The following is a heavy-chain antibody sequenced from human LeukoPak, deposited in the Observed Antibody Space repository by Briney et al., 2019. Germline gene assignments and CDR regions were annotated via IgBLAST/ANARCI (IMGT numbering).Heavy chain of an antibody. CDR1: GYTFTGYY. CDR2: ISAYNGNT. D-gene: IGHD2-15*01. V-gene: IGHV1-18*04. CDR3: ARVGIVVVVAATADYYYMDV. Sequence: GASVKVSCKASGYTFTGYYMHWVRQAPGQGLEWMGWISAYNGNTNYAQKLQGRVTMTTDTSTSTAYMELRSLRSDDTAVYYCARVGIVVVVAATADYYYMDVWGKGTTVTVFS. J-gene: IGHJ6*03.